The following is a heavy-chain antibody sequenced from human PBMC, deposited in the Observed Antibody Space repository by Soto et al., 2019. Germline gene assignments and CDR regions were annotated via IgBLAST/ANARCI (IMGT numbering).Heavy chain of an antibody. Sequence: ASVKVSCKASGYTFTSYAMHWVRQAPGQRLEWMGWINADNGNTKYSQKFQGRVTITRDTSASTAYMELSSLRSEDTAVYYCARDGVAVAGTADFDYWGQGTLVTVSS. V-gene: IGHV1-3*01. CDR3: ARDGVAVAGTADFDY. D-gene: IGHD6-19*01. CDR2: INADNGNT. J-gene: IGHJ4*02. CDR1: GYTFTSYA.